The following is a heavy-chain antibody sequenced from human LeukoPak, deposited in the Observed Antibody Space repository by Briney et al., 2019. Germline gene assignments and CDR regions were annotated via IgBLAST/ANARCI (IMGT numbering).Heavy chain of an antibody. Sequence: ASVTVSCKASGYTFTSYGMSWVRQAPGQGLEWMGWFSAYNGNTNYAQKLQGRVTMTTDTSTSTAYMELRSLRSDDTAVYYCARGVTYGSGSYYFAGNDAFDIWGQGTMVTVSS. CDR1: GYTFTSYG. CDR3: ARGVTYGSGSYYFAGNDAFDI. J-gene: IGHJ3*02. V-gene: IGHV1-18*01. D-gene: IGHD3-10*01. CDR2: FSAYNGNT.